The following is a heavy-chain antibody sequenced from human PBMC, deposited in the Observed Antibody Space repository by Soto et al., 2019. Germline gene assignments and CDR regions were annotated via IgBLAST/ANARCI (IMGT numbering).Heavy chain of an antibody. CDR1: GFTFSDYY. Sequence: GGSLRLSCAASGFTFSDYYMSWIRQAPGKGLEWVSYISSSGSTIYYADSVKGRFTISRDNAKNSLCLQMNSLRAEDTAVYYCARGPKYSSSWYNWFDPWGQGTLVTVSS. CDR2: ISSSGSTI. D-gene: IGHD6-13*01. V-gene: IGHV3-11*01. J-gene: IGHJ5*02. CDR3: ARGPKYSSSWYNWFDP.